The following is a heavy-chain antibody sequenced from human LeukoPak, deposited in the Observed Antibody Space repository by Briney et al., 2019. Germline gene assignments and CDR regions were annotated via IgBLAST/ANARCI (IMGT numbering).Heavy chain of an antibody. CDR3: ANPAGPSTGAYGG. Sequence: PGGSLRLSCAASGFTMSHYGVSWVRQAPGKGLEWISGIRSAVETRHYADSVKGRFIISRDNSQNALSLHLNSLRPQATALYYCANPAGPSTGAYGGWGQGTLVTVSS. J-gene: IGHJ4*02. V-gene: IGHV3-23*01. D-gene: IGHD4-17*01. CDR1: GFTMSHYG. CDR2: IRSAVETR.